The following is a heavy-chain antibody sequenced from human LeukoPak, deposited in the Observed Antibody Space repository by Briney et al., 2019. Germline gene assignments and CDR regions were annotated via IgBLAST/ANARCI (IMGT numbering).Heavy chain of an antibody. CDR2: IKSKTDGGTT. CDR3: TPHFNYYDSSGYYFDY. D-gene: IGHD3-22*01. CDR1: GFTFSNAW. V-gene: IGHV3-15*01. Sequence: PGGSLRLSCAASGFTFSNAWVSWVRQAPGKGLEWVGRIKSKTDGGTTDYAAPVKGRFTISRDDSKNTLYLQMNSLKTEDTAVYYCTPHFNYYDSSGYYFDYWGQGTLVTVSS. J-gene: IGHJ4*02.